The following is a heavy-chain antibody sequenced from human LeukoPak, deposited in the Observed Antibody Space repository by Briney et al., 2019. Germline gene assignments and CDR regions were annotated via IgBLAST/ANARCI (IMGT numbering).Heavy chain of an antibody. CDR1: GFTFSSYG. V-gene: IGHV3-30*02. Sequence: GGSLRLSCAASGFTFSSYGMHWVRQAPGKGLEGVAFIRYDGSNKYYADSVKGRFTISRDNSKNTLYLQMNSLRAEDTAVYYSVAEQLTLWWGQGTLVTVSS. J-gene: IGHJ4*02. D-gene: IGHD6-13*01. CDR3: VAEQLTLW. CDR2: IRYDGSNK.